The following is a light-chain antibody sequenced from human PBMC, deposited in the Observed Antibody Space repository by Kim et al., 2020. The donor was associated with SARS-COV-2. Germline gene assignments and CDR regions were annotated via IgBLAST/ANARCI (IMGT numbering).Light chain of an antibody. J-gene: IGLJ1*01. CDR3: AVWDDSLNGYV. CDR2: SNN. Sequence: QSVLTQPPSASGTPGHRVTISCSGSSSNIRSNTVNWYQQLPGTAPKLLIYSNNQRPSGVPDRFSGSKSGTSASLAISGLQSEDEADYYCAVWDDSLNGYVFGTGTKVTVL. CDR1: SSNIRSNT. V-gene: IGLV1-44*01.